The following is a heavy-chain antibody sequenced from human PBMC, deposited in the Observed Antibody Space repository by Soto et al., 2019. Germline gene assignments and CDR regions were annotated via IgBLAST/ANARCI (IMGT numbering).Heavy chain of an antibody. D-gene: IGHD3-9*01. J-gene: IGHJ5*02. V-gene: IGHV4-34*01. CDR1: GGSFSGYY. Sequence: PSETLSLTCAVYGGSFSGYYWSWIRQPPGKGLEWIGEINHSGGTNYNPSLKSRVTISVDTSKNQFSLKLSSVTAAEKAVYYCARDTVLYFDWLLSSGGFDPWGQGTLVTVSS. CDR3: ARDTVLYFDWLLSSGGFDP. CDR2: INHSGGT.